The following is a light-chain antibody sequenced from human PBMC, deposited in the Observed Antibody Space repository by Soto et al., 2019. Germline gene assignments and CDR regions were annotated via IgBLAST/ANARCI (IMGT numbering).Light chain of an antibody. CDR2: AAS. CDR3: QQSSSTPLT. CDR1: QSISSY. Sequence: DIQMTQSPSSLSASVGDRVTITCRASQSISSYLNWYQQKPGKAPILLIYAASSLQSGVPSRFSGSGSGTDFTLTISSLQPEDFATYYCQQSSSTPLTCGGGTKVEIK. J-gene: IGKJ4*02. V-gene: IGKV1-39*01.